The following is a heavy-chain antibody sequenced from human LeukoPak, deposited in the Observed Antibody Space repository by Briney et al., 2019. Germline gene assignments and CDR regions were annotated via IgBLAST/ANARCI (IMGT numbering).Heavy chain of an antibody. CDR2: IRFDASIT. CDR3: ARIFRYQLVDYYALDV. J-gene: IGHJ6*02. Sequence: GGSLRLSCAASGFTFSNYWMHWVRQAPGKGLVWVTGIRFDASITTYADSVKGRFTISRDNAKNSVSLQMNSLRADDTAVYYCARIFRYQLVDYYALDVWGQGTTVTVSS. V-gene: IGHV3-74*01. CDR1: GFTFSNYW. D-gene: IGHD2-2*01.